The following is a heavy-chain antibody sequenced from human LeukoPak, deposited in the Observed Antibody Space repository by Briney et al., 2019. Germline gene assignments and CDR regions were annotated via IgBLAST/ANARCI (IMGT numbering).Heavy chain of an antibody. CDR3: AKERRSSGYYDY. CDR2: ISGSGGST. J-gene: IGHJ4*02. D-gene: IGHD3-22*01. CDR1: GFTFSTYA. Sequence: PGGSLRLSRAASGFTFSTYAMSWVRQAPGKGLEWVSAISGSGGSTYYADSVEGRFTISRDNSKNTLYLQMNSLRAEDTAVYYCAKERRSSGYYDYWGQGTLVTVSS. V-gene: IGHV3-23*01.